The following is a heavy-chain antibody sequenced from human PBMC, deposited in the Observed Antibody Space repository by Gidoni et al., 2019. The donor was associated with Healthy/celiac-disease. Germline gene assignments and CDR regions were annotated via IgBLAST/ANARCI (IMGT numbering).Heavy chain of an antibody. CDR3: ARTPIYVWGSYRYTPFDY. CDR2: INHSGST. V-gene: IGHV4-34*01. CDR1: GGSVRGYY. J-gene: IGHJ4*02. Sequence: QVQLQQWGAGLLKPSETLSLTCAVYGGSVRGYYWSWIRKPPGKGLEWIGEINHSGSTNYNPSLKSRVTISVDTSKNQFSLKLSSVTAADTAVYYCARTPIYVWGSYRYTPFDYWGQGTLVTVSS. D-gene: IGHD3-16*02.